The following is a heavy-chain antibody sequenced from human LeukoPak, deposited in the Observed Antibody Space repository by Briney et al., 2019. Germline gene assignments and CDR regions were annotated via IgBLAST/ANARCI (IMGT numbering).Heavy chain of an antibody. Sequence: SVKVSCKASGGTFSSYAISWVRQAPGQGLEWMGGIIPIFGTANYAQKFQGRVTITADESTSTAYMELSSLRSEDTAVYFCASAPRYSSSWPNNWFDPWGQGTLVTVSS. CDR3: ASAPRYSSSWPNNWFDP. V-gene: IGHV1-69*13. D-gene: IGHD6-13*01. CDR1: GGTFSSYA. J-gene: IGHJ5*02. CDR2: IIPIFGTA.